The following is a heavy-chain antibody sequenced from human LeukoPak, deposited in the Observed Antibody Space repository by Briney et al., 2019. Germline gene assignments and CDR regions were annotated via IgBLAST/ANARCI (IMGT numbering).Heavy chain of an antibody. J-gene: IGHJ5*02. CDR2: IDPNTGGT. Sequence: ASVKVSCKASGYTFSGYYLHWVRQAPGQGLERMGWIDPNTGGTSYAQKFQGRVTMTRDTSISTAYMELSRVRSDDTAMYYCARGGYCSGGSCYSRWFDPWGQGTLVTVSS. CDR3: ARGGYCSGGSCYSRWFDP. D-gene: IGHD2-15*01. V-gene: IGHV1-2*02. CDR1: GYTFSGYY.